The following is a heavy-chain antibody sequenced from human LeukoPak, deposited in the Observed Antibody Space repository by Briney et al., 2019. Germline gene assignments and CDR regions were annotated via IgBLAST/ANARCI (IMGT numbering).Heavy chain of an antibody. Sequence: GGSLRLSCAASGFTFSSYEMNWVRQAPGKGLEWVSYISSSGSTIYCADSVKGRFTISRDNAKNSLYLQMNSLRSDDTAVYYCARFRNDSSGYYPRPFQHWGQGTLVTVSS. D-gene: IGHD3-22*01. J-gene: IGHJ1*01. CDR1: GFTFSSYE. CDR3: ARFRNDSSGYYPRPFQH. CDR2: ISSSGSTI. V-gene: IGHV3-48*03.